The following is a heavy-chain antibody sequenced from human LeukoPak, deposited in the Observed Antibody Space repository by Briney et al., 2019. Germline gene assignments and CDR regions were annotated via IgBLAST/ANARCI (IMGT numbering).Heavy chain of an antibody. CDR1: GGSISSSSYY. Sequence: SETLSLTCTVSGGSISSSSYYWGWIRQPPGKGLEWIGSIYYSGSTYYNPSLKSRVTISVDTSKNQFSLKLSSVTAADTAVYYCARGDCSSTICYSPMDVWGKGTTVTASS. CDR3: ARGDCSSTICYSPMDV. CDR2: IYYSGST. D-gene: IGHD2-2*01. V-gene: IGHV4-39*07. J-gene: IGHJ6*03.